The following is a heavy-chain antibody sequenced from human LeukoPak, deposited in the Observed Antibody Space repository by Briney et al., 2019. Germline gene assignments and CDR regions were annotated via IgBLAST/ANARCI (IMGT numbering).Heavy chain of an antibody. CDR3: ARTMTTLTTHGELDF. D-gene: IGHD4-17*01. CDR1: GGTFSSYA. V-gene: IGHV1-69*04. J-gene: IGHJ4*02. Sequence: SVKVSCKASGGTFSSYAISWVRQAPGQGLEWMGRIIPILGIANYAQKFQGRVTITADKSTSTAYMELRNLSSDDTAVYYCARTMTTLTTHGELDFWGQGTLVTVSS. CDR2: IIPILGIA.